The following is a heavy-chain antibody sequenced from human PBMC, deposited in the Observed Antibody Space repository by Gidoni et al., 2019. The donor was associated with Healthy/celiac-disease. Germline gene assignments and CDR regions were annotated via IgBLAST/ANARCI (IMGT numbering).Heavy chain of an antibody. Sequence: QVQLVQSGAEVKKPGASVKVSCQASGYTFTGHYMHLVRQAPGQGLEWMGWINPNSGGTNYAQKFQGWVTMTRDTSISTAYMELSRLRSDDTAVYYCARAMDPRSQRPADYYYYGMDVWGQGTTVTVSS. J-gene: IGHJ6*02. CDR1: GYTFTGHY. D-gene: IGHD2-8*01. CDR2: INPNSGGT. V-gene: IGHV1-2*04. CDR3: ARAMDPRSQRPADYYYYGMDV.